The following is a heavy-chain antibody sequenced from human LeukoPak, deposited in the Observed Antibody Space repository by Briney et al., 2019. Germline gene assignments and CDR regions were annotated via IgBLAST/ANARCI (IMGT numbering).Heavy chain of an antibody. CDR3: ARGGGYEPLRY. V-gene: IGHV3-21*01. D-gene: IGHD5-12*01. CDR2: ISTSSSYI. CDR1: GFTFSSYR. Sequence: GGSLRLSCAASGFTFSSYRMNWVRQAPGKGLEWVSSISTSSSYIYYADSMKGRFTISRDNAKNSLYLQMNSLRAEDTAVYYCARGGGYEPLRYWGQGTLVTVSS. J-gene: IGHJ4*02.